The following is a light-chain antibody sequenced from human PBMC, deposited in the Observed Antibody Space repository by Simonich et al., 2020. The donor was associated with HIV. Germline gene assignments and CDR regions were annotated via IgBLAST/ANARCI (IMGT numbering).Light chain of an antibody. CDR3: AAWDDSLNGPV. CDR1: SSNIGSNS. J-gene: IGLJ7*01. Sequence: QSVLTQPPSASGTPGQRVTISCSGSSSNIGSNSVNWYQQLPGTAPKLLIYRNNQRPSGVPDRSSGTKYGTSAALAISGLQSEDEADYYCAAWDDSLNGPVFGGGTQLTVL. V-gene: IGLV1-44*01. CDR2: RNN.